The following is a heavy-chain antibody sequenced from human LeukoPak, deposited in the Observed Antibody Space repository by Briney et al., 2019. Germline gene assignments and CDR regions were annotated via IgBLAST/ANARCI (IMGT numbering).Heavy chain of an antibody. D-gene: IGHD2-2*01. J-gene: IGHJ3*02. Sequence: SVKVSCKASGGTFSSYAISWVRQAPGQGLEWMGGIIPIFGTANYAQKFQGRVTITADESTSTAYMELSSLRSEDTAVYYCAREGAFCSSTSCHYAFDIWGQGTMVTVSS. CDR1: GGTFSSYA. CDR2: IIPIFGTA. V-gene: IGHV1-69*13. CDR3: AREGAFCSSTSCHYAFDI.